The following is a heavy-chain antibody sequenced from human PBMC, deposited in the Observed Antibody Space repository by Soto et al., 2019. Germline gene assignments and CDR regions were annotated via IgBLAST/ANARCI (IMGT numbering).Heavy chain of an antibody. D-gene: IGHD3-22*01. V-gene: IGHV1-46*01. CDR2: INPSGGST. J-gene: IGHJ4*02. CDR1: GYTFTSYH. Sequence: QVQLVQSGAEVKKPGASVKVSCKASGYTFTSYHMHWVRQAPGQGLEWMGIINPSGGSTSYAQKFQGRVTMTRDTSTSTVYMELSSLRSEDTAVYYCARPLYYYDSSGSFANWGQGTLVTVSS. CDR3: ARPLYYYDSSGSFAN.